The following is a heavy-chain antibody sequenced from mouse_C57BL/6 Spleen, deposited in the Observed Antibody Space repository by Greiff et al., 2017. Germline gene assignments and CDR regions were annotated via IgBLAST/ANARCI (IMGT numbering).Heavy chain of an antibody. CDR1: GFTFSSYA. V-gene: IGHV5-4*01. J-gene: IGHJ4*01. CDR3: ARATVVSYYAMDY. CDR2: ISDGGSYT. D-gene: IGHD1-1*01. Sequence: EVQRVESGGGLVKPGGSLKLSCAASGFTFSSYAMSWVRQTPEKRLEWVATISDGGSYTYYPDNVKGRFTISRDNAKNNLYLQMSHLKSEDTAMYYCARATVVSYYAMDYWGQGTSVTVSS.